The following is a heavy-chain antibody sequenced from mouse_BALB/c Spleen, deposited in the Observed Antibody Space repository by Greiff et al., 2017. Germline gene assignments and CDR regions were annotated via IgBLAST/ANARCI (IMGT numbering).Heavy chain of an antibody. CDR3: TIRGLRHGFAY. CDR1: GFNIKDTY. CDR2: INPSNGGT. Sequence: QVQLKQSGAELVKPGASVKLSCTASGFNIKDTYMHWVKQRPGQGFEWIGEINPSNGGTNYNEKFKRKATLTVDKSSSTAYMQLSSLTSEDSAVYYCTIRGLRHGFAYWGQGTLVTVSA. V-gene: IGHV1S16*01. J-gene: IGHJ3*01. D-gene: IGHD2-4*01.